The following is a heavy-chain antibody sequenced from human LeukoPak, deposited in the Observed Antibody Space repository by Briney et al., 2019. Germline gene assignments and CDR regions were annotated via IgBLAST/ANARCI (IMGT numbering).Heavy chain of an antibody. CDR1: GGSISDYY. Sequence: SETLSLTCTVSGGSISDYYWNWIRQTPGKGLEWIGYIYYSGSTTYNPSLKSRVTMSVDTAKNQFSLKLRSVTAADTAVYFCARGDFCSKSNCYLRPMDVWGKGTTVTVSS. V-gene: IGHV4-59*01. CDR3: ARGDFCSKSNCYLRPMDV. J-gene: IGHJ6*03. D-gene: IGHD3-3*01. CDR2: IYYSGST.